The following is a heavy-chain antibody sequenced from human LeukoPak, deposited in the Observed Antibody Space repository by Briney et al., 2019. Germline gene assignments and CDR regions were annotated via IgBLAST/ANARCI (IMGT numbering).Heavy chain of an antibody. J-gene: IGHJ4*02. V-gene: IGHV4-34*01. CDR2: INHSGST. CDR3: AREGFGEFIDY. CDR1: GGSFSGYY. D-gene: IGHD3-10*01. Sequence: SETLSLTCAVYGGSFSGYYWSWIRQPPGKGLEWIGEINHSGSTNYNPSLKSRVTISVDTSKNQFSLKLSSVTAADTAVYYCAREGFGEFIDYGGQGTLVTVSS.